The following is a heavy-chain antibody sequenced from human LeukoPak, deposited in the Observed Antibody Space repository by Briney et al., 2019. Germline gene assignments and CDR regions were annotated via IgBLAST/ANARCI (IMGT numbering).Heavy chain of an antibody. V-gene: IGHV4-38-2*01. CDR1: GYSISSGYY. Sequence: NPSEALSLTCAVSGYSISSGYYWGWIRQPPGKGLEWIGSIYHSGSTNYNPSLKSRVTISINTSKNQFSLQLSSVTAADTAVYYCAGYSTRSGTFDYWGQGTLVTVSS. CDR2: IYHSGST. CDR3: AGYSTRSGTFDY. J-gene: IGHJ4*02. D-gene: IGHD1-26*01.